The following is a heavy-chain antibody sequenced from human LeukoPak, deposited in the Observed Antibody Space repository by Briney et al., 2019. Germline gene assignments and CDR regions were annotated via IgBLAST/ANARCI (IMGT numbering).Heavy chain of an antibody. CDR2: IKQDGSEK. CDR3: AREPYYYDSSGYYYDIFDY. V-gene: IGHV3-7*01. D-gene: IGHD3-22*01. CDR1: GFTFSSYS. J-gene: IGHJ4*02. Sequence: SGGSLRLSCAASGFTFSSYSMSWVRQAPGKGLEWVANIKQDGSEKYYVDSVKGRFTISRDNAKNSLYLQMNSLRAEDTAVYYCAREPYYYDSSGYYYDIFDYWGQGTLVTVSS.